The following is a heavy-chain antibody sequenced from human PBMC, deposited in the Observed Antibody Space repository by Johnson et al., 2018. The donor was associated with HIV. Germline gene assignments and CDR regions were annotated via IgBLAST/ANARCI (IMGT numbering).Heavy chain of an antibody. J-gene: IGHJ3*02. Sequence: VQLVESGGGLVQPGGSLRLSCAASGFTFSDNYMDWVRQAPGKGLEWVGRSRNKANSYTTEYAASVKGRFTISRDDSKNSLYLQMNSLKTEDTAVYYCAREPEGWAFDIWGQGTMVTVSS. CDR1: GFTFSDNY. CDR3: AREPEGWAFDI. CDR2: SRNKANSYTT. D-gene: IGHD1-26*01. V-gene: IGHV3-72*01.